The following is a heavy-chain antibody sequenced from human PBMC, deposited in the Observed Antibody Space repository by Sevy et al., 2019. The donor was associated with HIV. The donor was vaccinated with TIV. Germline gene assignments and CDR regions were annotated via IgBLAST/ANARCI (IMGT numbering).Heavy chain of an antibody. J-gene: IGHJ4*02. CDR2: ISSGSSYT. CDR3: ARSRSNYADYYFDY. Sequence: GGSLRLSCAASGFTFSDYYMTWIRQSPGKGQQWISYISSGSSYTNYADSVKGRFTISRDNAKNSLYLQIHTLRPEDTAVYYCARSRSNYADYYFDYWGKGTVVTVSS. V-gene: IGHV3-11*06. D-gene: IGHD4-17*01. CDR1: GFTFSDYY.